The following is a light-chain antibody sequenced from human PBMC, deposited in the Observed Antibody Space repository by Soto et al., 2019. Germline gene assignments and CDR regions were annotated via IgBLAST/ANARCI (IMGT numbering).Light chain of an antibody. J-gene: IGKJ1*01. CDR1: QSISSY. Sequence: DIQMTQSPSSLSASVGDRVTITCRASQSISSYLHWYQQKPGKAPKLLIYTASNLQSGVPSRFSGSGSGTDFTRTISSLQPEDFATYYCQQTYSTPRTFGQGTKVEIE. V-gene: IGKV1-39*01. CDR2: TAS. CDR3: QQTYSTPRT.